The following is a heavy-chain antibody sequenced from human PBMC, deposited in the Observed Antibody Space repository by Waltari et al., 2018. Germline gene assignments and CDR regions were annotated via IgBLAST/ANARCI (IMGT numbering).Heavy chain of an antibody. D-gene: IGHD3-10*01. Sequence: QVQLVESGGGVVQPGRSLRLSCAASGFTFSSYGMHWVRQAPGKGLGWVAVIWYDGSNKYYADLAEGRFTISRDNAKNTVYLQMNSLRAEDTAVYYCARDPGDTLVREVIPFVGHGMDVWGQGTTVTVSS. CDR1: GFTFSSYG. CDR3: ARDPGDTLVREVIPFVGHGMDV. V-gene: IGHV3-33*01. J-gene: IGHJ6*02. CDR2: IWYDGSNK.